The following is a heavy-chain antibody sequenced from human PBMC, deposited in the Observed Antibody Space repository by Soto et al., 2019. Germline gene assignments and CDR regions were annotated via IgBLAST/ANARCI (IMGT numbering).Heavy chain of an antibody. V-gene: IGHV3-21*01. J-gene: IGHJ5*02. CDR2: ISSSSSYI. CDR1: GFTFSSYS. D-gene: IGHD4-17*01. Sequence: EVQLVESGGGLVKPGGSLRLSCAASGFTFSSYSMNWVRQPPGKGLEWVSSISSSSSYIYYADSVKGRFTISRDNAKNSLYLQMNSLRAEDTAVYYCARDNPDSGDYEKQAGVFDPWGQGTLVTVSS. CDR3: ARDNPDSGDYEKQAGVFDP.